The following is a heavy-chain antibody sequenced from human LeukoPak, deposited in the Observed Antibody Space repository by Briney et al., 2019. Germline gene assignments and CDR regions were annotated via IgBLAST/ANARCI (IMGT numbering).Heavy chain of an antibody. CDR3: ARVQLERSGEPFDY. Sequence: ASVKVSCKASGYTFTSDGISWVRQAPGQGLEWMGWISSYNGNTKYAEKLQGRVTMTTDTSTSTAYMELRSLRSDDTAVYYCARVQLERSGEPFDYWGQGTLVTVSS. CDR2: ISSYNGNT. CDR1: GYTFTSDG. D-gene: IGHD1-1*01. V-gene: IGHV1-18*01. J-gene: IGHJ4*02.